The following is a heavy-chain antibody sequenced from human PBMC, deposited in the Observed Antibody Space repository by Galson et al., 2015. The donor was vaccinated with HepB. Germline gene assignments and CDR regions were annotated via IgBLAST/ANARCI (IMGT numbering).Heavy chain of an antibody. Sequence: SETLSITCTVSGGSISSSYWNWIRQPPGKGLEWIGYISYSGSTSYNPTLKSRVAISVDASKTQVSLKLSSGTAADTAVYYCARIPTMYSSYDLLGRGTLVTVSS. D-gene: IGHD6-19*01. CDR2: ISYSGST. CDR1: GGSISSSY. V-gene: IGHV4-59*01. CDR3: ARIPTMYSSYDL. J-gene: IGHJ2*01.